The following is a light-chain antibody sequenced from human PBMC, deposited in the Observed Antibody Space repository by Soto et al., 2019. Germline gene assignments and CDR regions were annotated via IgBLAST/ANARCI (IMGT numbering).Light chain of an antibody. Sequence: EILLTPSPATPSLSPGERATPSCMASQSVSSYLAWYQQKPGQAPRLLIYDASNRATGIPARFSGSGSGTDFTLTISSLEPEDFAVYYCQQRSNWPLTFGGGTKVDIK. CDR2: DAS. CDR1: QSVSSY. V-gene: IGKV3-11*01. J-gene: IGKJ4*01. CDR3: QQRSNWPLT.